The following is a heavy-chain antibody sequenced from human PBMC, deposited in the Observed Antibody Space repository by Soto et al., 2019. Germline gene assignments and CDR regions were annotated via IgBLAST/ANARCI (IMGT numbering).Heavy chain of an antibody. D-gene: IGHD6-13*01. Sequence: EVQLVESGGGLVQPGGSLRLSCGASGFTFSSYWMSWVRQAPGKGLEWVANIKQDGSEKYYVDSVKGRFTISRDNARNSLFLQMNSLRAKDTAVYYCARTYSSSWYENDYWGQGTLVTASS. J-gene: IGHJ4*02. V-gene: IGHV3-7*03. CDR2: IKQDGSEK. CDR1: GFTFSSYW. CDR3: ARTYSSSWYENDY.